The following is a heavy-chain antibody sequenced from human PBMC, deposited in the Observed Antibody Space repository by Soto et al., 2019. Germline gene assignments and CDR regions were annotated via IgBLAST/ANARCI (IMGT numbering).Heavy chain of an antibody. CDR2: IYSGGST. CDR1: GFTVSSNY. D-gene: IGHD3-3*01. Sequence: EVQLVESGGGLIQRGGSLRLSCAASGFTVSSNYMSWVRQAPGKGLEWVSVIYSGGSTYYADSVKGRFTISRDNSKNTLYLQMNSLRAEDTAVYYCARHDFWSGWDFHYWGQGTLVTVSS. V-gene: IGHV3-53*01. J-gene: IGHJ4*02. CDR3: ARHDFWSGWDFHY.